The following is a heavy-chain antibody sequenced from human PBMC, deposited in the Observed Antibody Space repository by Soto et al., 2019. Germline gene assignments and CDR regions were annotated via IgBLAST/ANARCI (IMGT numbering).Heavy chain of an antibody. Sequence: QLQLQESGPGLVKPSETLSLTCTVSGGSISSSSYYWGWIRQPPGKGLEWIGSIYYSGSTYYNPSLKSRVTISVDTSKNQFSLKLSSVTAADTAVYYCARHVGFRCITIFGVVIDNFDYWGQGTLVTVSS. CDR2: IYYSGST. J-gene: IGHJ4*02. D-gene: IGHD3-3*01. V-gene: IGHV4-39*01. CDR3: ARHVGFRCITIFGVVIDNFDY. CDR1: GGSISSSSYY.